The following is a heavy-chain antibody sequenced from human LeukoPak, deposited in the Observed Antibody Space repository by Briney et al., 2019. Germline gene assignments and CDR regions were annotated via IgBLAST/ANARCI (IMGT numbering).Heavy chain of an antibody. V-gene: IGHV4-59*11. Sequence: SETLSLTCTVSGGSISSHYWSWIRQPPGKGLEWIGYMYYNGSVNYNPSLKSRVTISADTSKNQFSLKLSSVTAADTAVYYCASRYGSGSYGFDYWGQGTLVTVSS. CDR1: GGSISSHY. CDR3: ASRYGSGSYGFDY. J-gene: IGHJ4*02. D-gene: IGHD3-10*01. CDR2: MYYNGSV.